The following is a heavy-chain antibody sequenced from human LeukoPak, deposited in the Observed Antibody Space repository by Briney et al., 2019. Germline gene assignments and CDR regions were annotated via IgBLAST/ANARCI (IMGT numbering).Heavy chain of an antibody. CDR3: ARWSDSSSSWFTFDY. CDR1: GGSISSYY. D-gene: IGHD6-13*01. J-gene: IGHJ4*02. Sequence: SETLSLTCTVSGGSISSYYWSWIRQPPGKGLEWIGYIYYSGSTNYNPSLKSRVTISVDTSKNQFSLKLSSVTAADTAVYYCARWSDSSSSWFTFDYWGQGTLVTVSS. CDR2: IYYSGST. V-gene: IGHV4-59*08.